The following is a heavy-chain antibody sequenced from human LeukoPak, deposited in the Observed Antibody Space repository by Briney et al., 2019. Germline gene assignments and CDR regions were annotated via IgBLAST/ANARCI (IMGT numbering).Heavy chain of an antibody. CDR3: ARDHSNSDF. D-gene: IGHD4-11*01. CDR2: IRADKGKT. Sequence: ASVKVSCKTSGYKFKTFGISWVRQAPGQGLEWMGWIRADKGKTDYAQKFQDRVTLTIDTSTSTAYMELRSLTSDDTATYYCARDHSNSDFWGQGTLVTVS. J-gene: IGHJ4*02. V-gene: IGHV1-18*01. CDR1: GYKFKTFG.